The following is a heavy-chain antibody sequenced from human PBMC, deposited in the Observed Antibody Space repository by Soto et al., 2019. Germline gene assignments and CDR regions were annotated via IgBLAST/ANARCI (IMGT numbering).Heavy chain of an antibody. Sequence: QVQLVESGGGVVQPGRSLRLSCAASGFTFSSYAMHWVRQAPGKGLEWVAVISYDGSNKYYADSVKGRFTISRDNSKNTLYLQMNSLRAEDTAVYDCARNLGGATYYGMDVWGQGTTVTVSS. CDR1: GFTFSSYA. J-gene: IGHJ6*02. CDR2: ISYDGSNK. V-gene: IGHV3-30-3*01. CDR3: ARNLGGATYYGMDV. D-gene: IGHD1-26*01.